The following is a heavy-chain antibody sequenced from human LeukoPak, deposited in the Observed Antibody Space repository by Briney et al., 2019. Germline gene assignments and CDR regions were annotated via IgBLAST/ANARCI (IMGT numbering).Heavy chain of an antibody. CDR3: AKDPQF. V-gene: IGHV3-30*18. Sequence: AGGSLRLSCAASGFTFSSYGMQWVRQVRFKGLEWVAVISYDRSNKYYADSVKCRFTISRDNSKNTLYLQMNSLRAEDTAVYYCAKDPQFWGQGTLVTVSS. J-gene: IGHJ1*01. CDR2: ISYDRSNK. CDR1: GFTFSSYG.